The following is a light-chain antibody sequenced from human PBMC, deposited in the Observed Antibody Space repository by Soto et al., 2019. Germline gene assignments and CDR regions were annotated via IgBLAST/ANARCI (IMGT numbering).Light chain of an antibody. Sequence: EIVMTHSSATLSVSPGGRGTLSCRASQSISDTLAWYQQKPGQAPRLLMYGASSRATGIPDRFSGSGSGTDFTLTISRLEPEDSAVYYCQQYGSSPRTFGQGTKVDI. CDR2: GAS. CDR3: QQYGSSPRT. V-gene: IGKV3-20*01. J-gene: IGKJ1*01. CDR1: QSISDT.